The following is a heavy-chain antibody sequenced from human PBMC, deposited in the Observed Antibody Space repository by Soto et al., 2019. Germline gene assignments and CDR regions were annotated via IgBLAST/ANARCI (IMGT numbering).Heavy chain of an antibody. CDR1: GYTFTSYY. CDR3: VIGYYGSGSYSVSTSYNWFDP. J-gene: IGHJ5*02. V-gene: IGHV1-46*01. D-gene: IGHD3-10*01. Sequence: ASVKVSCKASGYTFTSYYMHWVRQAPGQGLEWMGIINPSGGSTSYAQKFQGRVTMTRDTSTSTVYMELSSLRSEDTAVYYCVIGYYGSGSYSVSTSYNWFDPWGQGTLVTVS. CDR2: INPSGGST.